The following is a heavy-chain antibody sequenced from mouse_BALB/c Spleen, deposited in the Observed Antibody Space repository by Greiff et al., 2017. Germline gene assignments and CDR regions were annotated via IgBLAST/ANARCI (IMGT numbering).Heavy chain of an antibody. D-gene: IGHD2-1*01. CDR1: GFTFSSFG. Sequence: EVMLVESGGGLVQPGGSRKLSCAASGFTFSSFGMHWVRQAPEKGLEWVAYISSGSSTIYYADTVKGRFTISRDNPKNTLFLQMTSLRSEDTAMYYCARGRSTITEGFAYWGQGTLVTVSA. J-gene: IGHJ3*01. CDR2: ISSGSSTI. CDR3: ARGRSTITEGFAY. V-gene: IGHV5-17*02.